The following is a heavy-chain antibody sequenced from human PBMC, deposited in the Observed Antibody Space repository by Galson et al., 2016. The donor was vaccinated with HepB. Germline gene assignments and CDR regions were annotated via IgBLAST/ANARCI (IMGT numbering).Heavy chain of an antibody. Sequence: ETLSLTCTVSGASFTSQSWNWIRHTPGRGLEWSGRIHSTGTTIYKPSLQSRVTITIDPPMNRFSLRLNPLTAADTAIYYCATLDFERSAIGFQSNWLDPWGQGILVTVSS. V-gene: IGHV4-59*08. CDR3: ATLDFERSAIGFQSNWLDP. J-gene: IGHJ5*02. CDR1: GASFTSQS. CDR2: IHSTGTT. D-gene: IGHD3/OR15-3a*01.